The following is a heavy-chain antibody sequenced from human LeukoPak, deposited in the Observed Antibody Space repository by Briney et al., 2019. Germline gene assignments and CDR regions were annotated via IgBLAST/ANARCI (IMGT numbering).Heavy chain of an antibody. CDR3: ARDLSWYSSSWYLQGDWFDP. CDR1: GFTFSSYS. J-gene: IGHJ5*02. CDR2: ISSSSSYI. V-gene: IGHV3-21*01. D-gene: IGHD6-13*01. Sequence: GGSLRLSCAASGFTFSSYSMNWVRQAPGKGLEWVSSISSSSSYIYYADSVKGRFTISRDNAKNSLYLQMNSLRAEDTAVYYCARDLSWYSSSWYLQGDWFDPWGQGTLVTVSS.